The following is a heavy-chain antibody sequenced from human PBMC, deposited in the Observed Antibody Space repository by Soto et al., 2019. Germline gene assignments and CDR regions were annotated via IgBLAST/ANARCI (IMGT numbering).Heavy chain of an antibody. J-gene: IGHJ4*02. Sequence: QEQLVQSGAEVKKPGSSVKVFCEASGGLFSSYPISWVRQAPGEGLEWMGGIIPVFQTAYYTQRFQGRVTITADESTNTAYMELSSLRSEDTAIYYCARGGSGYTWFNEFWGQGTLVTVSS. CDR3: ARGGSGYTWFNEF. V-gene: IGHV1-69*01. D-gene: IGHD3-22*01. CDR1: GGLFSSYP. CDR2: IIPVFQTA.